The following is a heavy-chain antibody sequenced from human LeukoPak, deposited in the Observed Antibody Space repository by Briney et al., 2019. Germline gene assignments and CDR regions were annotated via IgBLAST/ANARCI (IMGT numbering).Heavy chain of an antibody. J-gene: IGHJ6*03. V-gene: IGHV3-53*01. D-gene: IGHD1-26*01. CDR1: GFTVSSNY. CDR3: ARVIGYYYYMDV. CDR2: IYSGGST. Sequence: GGSLRLSCAAPGFTVSSNYMSWVRQAPGKGLEWVSVIYSGGSTYYADSVKGRFTISRDNSKNTLYLQMNSLRAEDTAVYYCARVIGYYYYMDVWGKGTTVTVSS.